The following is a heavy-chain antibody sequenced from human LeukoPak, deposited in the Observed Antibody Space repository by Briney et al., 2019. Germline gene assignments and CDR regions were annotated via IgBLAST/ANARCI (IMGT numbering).Heavy chain of an antibody. Sequence: GSLRLSCAASGFTFSSYGMSWVRQAPGKGLEYVSAISYNGGSTYYANSVKGRFTISRDNSKNTLYLQMGSLRADDMAVYYCARRPYSGTYYVDYWGQGTLVTVSS. CDR3: ARRPYSGTYYVDY. J-gene: IGHJ4*02. CDR2: ISYNGGST. CDR1: GFTFSSYG. V-gene: IGHV3-64*01. D-gene: IGHD1-26*01.